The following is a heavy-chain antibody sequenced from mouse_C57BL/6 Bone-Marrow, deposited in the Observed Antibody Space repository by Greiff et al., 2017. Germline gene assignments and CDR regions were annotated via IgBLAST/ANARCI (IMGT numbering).Heavy chain of an antibody. CDR1: GYAFSSSW. CDR2: IYPGDGDT. J-gene: IGHJ1*03. V-gene: IGHV1-82*01. D-gene: IGHD2-1*01. CDR3: ARLGWYRRGV. Sequence: QVQLQQSGPELVKPGASVKISCKASGYAFSSSWMNWVKQRPGKGLEWIGRIYPGDGDTNYNGRFTGKATLTADKSSSTAYMQLSSLTSEDSAVYFCARLGWYRRGVWGTGTTVTVSS.